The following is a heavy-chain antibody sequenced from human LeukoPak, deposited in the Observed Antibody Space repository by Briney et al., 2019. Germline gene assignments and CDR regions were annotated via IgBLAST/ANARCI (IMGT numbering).Heavy chain of an antibody. CDR3: ARGTTEGYFDY. CDR1: GGSISSGSYY. Sequence: SETLSLTCNVSGGSISSGSYYWSWIRQPAGKGLEWIGRIHTSGSTTYNPSLKSRVAISVDTSKNQFSLKLSSVTAADTAVYYCARGTTEGYFDYWGQGTLVTVSS. J-gene: IGHJ4*02. V-gene: IGHV4-61*02. D-gene: IGHD1-1*01. CDR2: IHTSGST.